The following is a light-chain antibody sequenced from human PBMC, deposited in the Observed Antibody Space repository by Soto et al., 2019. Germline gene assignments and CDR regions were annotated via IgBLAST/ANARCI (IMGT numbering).Light chain of an antibody. CDR3: QQSYSTPHT. V-gene: IGKV1-39*01. J-gene: IGKJ2*01. Sequence: DIQMTQSPSSLSASVGDRVTITCRASQSSSSYLNWYQQKPGKAPKLLIYASSSLQSGVPSTFSGSGTRTDFTLTISSLQPEDFATYYCQQSYSTPHTFGQGTKLEIK. CDR2: ASS. CDR1: QSSSSY.